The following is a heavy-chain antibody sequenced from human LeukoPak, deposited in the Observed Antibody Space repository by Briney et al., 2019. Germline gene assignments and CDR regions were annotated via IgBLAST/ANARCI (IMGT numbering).Heavy chain of an antibody. CDR2: FIPIFGTA. CDR1: GGTFSSYA. CDR3: ARARGGTKVQLERTYYFDY. V-gene: IGHV1-69*13. J-gene: IGHJ4*02. D-gene: IGHD1-1*01. Sequence: SVKVSCKASGGTFSSYAISWVRQTPGQGLEWMGGFIPIFGTANYAQKFQGRVTITADESTSTAYMELSSLRSEDTAVYYCARARGGTKVQLERTYYFDYWGQGTLVTVSS.